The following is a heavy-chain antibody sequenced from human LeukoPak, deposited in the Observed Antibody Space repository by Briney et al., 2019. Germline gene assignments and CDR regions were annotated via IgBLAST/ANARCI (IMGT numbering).Heavy chain of an antibody. CDR2: ISTSSIYI. CDR1: GFTFSSYY. J-gene: IGHJ3*02. V-gene: IGHV3-21*01. Sequence: GGSLRLSCAASGFTFSSYYMNWVRQAPGKGLEWVSSISTSSIYIYYADSVKGRFTISRDNAKNSLYLQMNSLRAEDTAVYYCAREGLAAAGAFDIWGQGTMVTVSS. D-gene: IGHD6-13*01. CDR3: AREGLAAAGAFDI.